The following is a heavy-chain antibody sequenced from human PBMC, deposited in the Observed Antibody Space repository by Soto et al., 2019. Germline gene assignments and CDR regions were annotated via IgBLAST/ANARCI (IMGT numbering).Heavy chain of an antibody. V-gene: IGHV2-70*01. J-gene: IGHJ4*02. CDR1: GFSLSRKGMS. Sequence: SGPTLVNPKQTLILTCAFSGFSLSRKGMSVSWIRQPPGKALEFLALIDWEEEKFYSPSLRTRLTVSKDTSKSQAVLTLTNVDPADTATYYCTRANNWNYEYYFDYWGQGGLVTVSS. CDR2: IDWEEEK. CDR3: TRANNWNYEYYFDY. D-gene: IGHD1-7*01.